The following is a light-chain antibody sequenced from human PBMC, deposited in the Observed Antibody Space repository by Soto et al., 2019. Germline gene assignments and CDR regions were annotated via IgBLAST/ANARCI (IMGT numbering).Light chain of an antibody. CDR1: QGISSA. V-gene: IGKV1-13*02. Sequence: IQLTQSPSSLSASVGDRVTITCRASQGISSALAWYQQKPGSPPNLLIYDASTLGTGVPLRFSGSGSGTDFTLTISSLQPEDLATYYCQLLDTYPPMYIFGQGTKLEIK. CDR3: QLLDTYPPMYI. J-gene: IGKJ2*01. CDR2: DAS.